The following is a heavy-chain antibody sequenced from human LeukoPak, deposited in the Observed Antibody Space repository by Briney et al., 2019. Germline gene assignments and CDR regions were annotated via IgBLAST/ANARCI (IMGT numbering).Heavy chain of an antibody. D-gene: IGHD1-1*01. J-gene: IGHJ4*02. CDR2: INSGGSSI. CDR1: GFTLSTYW. Sequence: GGSLRLSCTTSGFTLSTYWMHWVRRAPGKGLVWISRINSGGSSISYADSVKGRFTISRDNAENALYLQMNSLRVEDTAVYYCARDHNYAFDNWGQGTLVSVAS. V-gene: IGHV3-74*01. CDR3: ARDHNYAFDN.